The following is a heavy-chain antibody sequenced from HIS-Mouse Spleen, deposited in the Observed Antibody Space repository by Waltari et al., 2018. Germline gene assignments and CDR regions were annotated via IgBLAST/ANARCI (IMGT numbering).Heavy chain of an antibody. Sequence: QVQLVESGGGVVPPVRYLRLSCAASGFTFRSSGMHWVRQAPGKGREWVAVISYDGSNKYYADSVKGRFTISRDNSKNTLYLQMNSLRAEDTAVYYCAKDKHHAFDYWGQGTLVTVSS. CDR3: AKDKHHAFDY. V-gene: IGHV3-30*18. CDR2: ISYDGSNK. J-gene: IGHJ4*02. CDR1: GFTFRSSG.